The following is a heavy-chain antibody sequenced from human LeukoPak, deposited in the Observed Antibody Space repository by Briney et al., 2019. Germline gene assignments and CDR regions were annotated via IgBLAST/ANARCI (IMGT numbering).Heavy chain of an antibody. CDR2: INPNSGGT. CDR3: ARERHYYDSSGYYGAEYFQH. J-gene: IGHJ1*01. CDR1: GYTFTGYX. V-gene: IGHV1-2*02. D-gene: IGHD3-22*01. Sequence: AXXKVSCKAXGYTFTGYXMHWVRQAPGQGLEWMGWINPNSGGTNYAQKFQGRVTMTRDTSISTAYMELSRLRSDGTAVYYCARERHYYDSSGYYGAEYFQHWGQGTLVTVSS.